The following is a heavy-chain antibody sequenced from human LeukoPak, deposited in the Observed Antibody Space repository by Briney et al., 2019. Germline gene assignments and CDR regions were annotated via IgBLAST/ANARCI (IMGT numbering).Heavy chain of an antibody. Sequence: GGSLRLSCAASGFTFSTYSMNWVRQAPGKGLEWVSYISSSSNTIYYADSVKGRFTISRDNAKNSLYLQMNSLRAEDTAVYYCARDHRQSIYGDQYYFDYWGQGTLVTVSS. D-gene: IGHD4-17*01. V-gene: IGHV3-48*01. CDR3: ARDHRQSIYGDQYYFDY. J-gene: IGHJ4*02. CDR1: GFTFSTYS. CDR2: ISSSSNTI.